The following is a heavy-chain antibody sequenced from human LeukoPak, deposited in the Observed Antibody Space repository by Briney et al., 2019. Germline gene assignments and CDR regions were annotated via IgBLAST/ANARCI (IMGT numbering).Heavy chain of an antibody. CDR2: INPNSGDT. V-gene: IGHV1-2*02. CDR3: ARSGCSSTSCYDYFDY. D-gene: IGHD2-2*01. J-gene: IGHJ4*02. Sequence: ASVKVSFKASGYTFNGHYMHWVRQAPGQGLEWMGWINPNSGDTNYAQKFQGRVTMTRDTSISTAYMELSRLRSDDTAVYYCARSGCSSTSCYDYFDYWGQGTLVTVSS. CDR1: GYTFNGHY.